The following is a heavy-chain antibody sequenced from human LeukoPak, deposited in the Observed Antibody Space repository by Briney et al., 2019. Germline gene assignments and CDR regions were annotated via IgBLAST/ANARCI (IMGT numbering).Heavy chain of an antibody. CDR3: ARDGATGVFEY. D-gene: IGHD4/OR15-4a*01. J-gene: IGHJ4*02. V-gene: IGHV4-59*01. Sequence: SETLSLTCAVYGGSFSGYYWSWIRQPPGKGLEWIGYIYYSGSTNYNPSLKGRVTISVDTSKNQFSLKLSSVTAADTAVYYCARDGATGVFEYWGQGTLVAVSS. CDR2: IYYSGST. CDR1: GGSFSGYY.